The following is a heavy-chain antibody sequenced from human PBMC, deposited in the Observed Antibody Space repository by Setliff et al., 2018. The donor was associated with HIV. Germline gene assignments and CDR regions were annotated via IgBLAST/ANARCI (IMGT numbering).Heavy chain of an antibody. D-gene: IGHD1-26*01. CDR3: ARVGSYWSTFDY. Sequence: ASVKVSCKASGYTLTTFGISWVRQAPGQGLEWMGWINTETGNPMYAQGFKGRFVFSLDTTVSTAYPQIRSLKTEDTAMYYCARVGSYWSTFDYWGQGALVTVSS. V-gene: IGHV7-4-1*01. CDR1: GYTLTTFG. J-gene: IGHJ4*02. CDR2: INTETGNP.